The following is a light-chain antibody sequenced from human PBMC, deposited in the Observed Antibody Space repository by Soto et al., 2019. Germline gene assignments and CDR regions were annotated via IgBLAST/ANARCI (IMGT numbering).Light chain of an antibody. CDR1: QSVSTTY. CDR3: QQYATSPPRT. J-gene: IGKJ1*01. Sequence: EIVLTQSPGTLSLSPGEGATLSCRASQSVSTTYIAWFQQKPGQAPRLLISGASRRATGIPDRFSGSGSGTDFTLTISRLETEDFGVYYCQQYATSPPRTFGQGTKVDI. V-gene: IGKV3-20*01. CDR2: GAS.